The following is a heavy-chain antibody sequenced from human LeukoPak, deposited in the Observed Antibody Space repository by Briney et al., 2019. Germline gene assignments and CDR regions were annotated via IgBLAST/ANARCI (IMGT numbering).Heavy chain of an antibody. J-gene: IGHJ6*03. Sequence: VASVKVSCKASGYTFTSYAMNWVRPAPGQGLEWMGWINTNTGNPTYAQGFTGRFVFSLDTSVSTAYLQISSLKAEDTAVYYCARSVVPSGSGYYYMDVWGKGTTVTVSS. CDR3: ARSVVPSGSGYYYMDV. CDR2: INTNTGNP. CDR1: GYTFTSYA. V-gene: IGHV7-4-1*02. D-gene: IGHD1-26*01.